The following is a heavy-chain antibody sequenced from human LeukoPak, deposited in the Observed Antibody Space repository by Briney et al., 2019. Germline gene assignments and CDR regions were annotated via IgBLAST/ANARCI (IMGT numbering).Heavy chain of an antibody. CDR3: ARGYGLDV. CDR1: GFSFSGDW. V-gene: IGHV3-7*04. Sequence: GGSLRLSCAASGFSFSGDWMTWARQAPGKGLEWVANINKDGSEKYNVDSVKSRFTISRDNAKNSLYLQMHSLRVEDTALYYCARGYGLDVWGQGTTVTVSS. CDR2: INKDGSEK. J-gene: IGHJ6*02.